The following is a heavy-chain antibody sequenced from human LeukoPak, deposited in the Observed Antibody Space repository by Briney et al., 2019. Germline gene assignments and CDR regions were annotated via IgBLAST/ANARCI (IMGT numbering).Heavy chain of an antibody. J-gene: IGHJ5*02. CDR1: GFTFSSYG. V-gene: IGHV3-30*18. D-gene: IGHD3-22*01. Sequence: PGRSLRLSCAASGFTFSSYGMHWVRQAPGKGLEWVAVISYDGSNKYYADSVKGRFTISRDNSKNTLYLQMNSLRAEDTAVYYCAKDGGYYYDSSGYYYSHNWFDPWGQGTLVTVSS. CDR3: AKDGGYYYDSSGYYYSHNWFDP. CDR2: ISYDGSNK.